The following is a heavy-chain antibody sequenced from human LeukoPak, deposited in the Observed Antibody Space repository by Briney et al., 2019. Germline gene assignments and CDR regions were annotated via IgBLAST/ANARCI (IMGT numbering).Heavy chain of an antibody. J-gene: IGHJ5*02. CDR2: IYHSGST. D-gene: IGHD2-2*01. CDR3: ARQTVDIVVVPAAIWFDP. CDR1: GGSISSGGYY. Sequence: SQTLSLTYTVSGGSISSGGYYWSWIRQHPGKGLEWIGYIYHSGSTYYNPSLKSRVTISVDTSKNQFSLKLSSVTAADTAVYYCARQTVDIVVVPAAIWFDPWGQGTLVTVSS. V-gene: IGHV4-31*03.